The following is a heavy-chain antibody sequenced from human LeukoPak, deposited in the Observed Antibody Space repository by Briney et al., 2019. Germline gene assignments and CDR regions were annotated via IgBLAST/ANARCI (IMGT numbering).Heavy chain of an antibody. Sequence: HPGGSLRLSCAASGFTFSSYEMNWVRQAPGKGLEWVSYISSSGSTIYYADSVKGRFTISRDNAKNSLYLQMNSLRAEDTAVYYCAGGVYYYDSSGYPIDYWGQGTLVTVSS. CDR3: AGGVYYYDSSGYPIDY. J-gene: IGHJ4*02. D-gene: IGHD3-22*01. CDR1: GFTFSSYE. CDR2: ISSSGSTI. V-gene: IGHV3-48*03.